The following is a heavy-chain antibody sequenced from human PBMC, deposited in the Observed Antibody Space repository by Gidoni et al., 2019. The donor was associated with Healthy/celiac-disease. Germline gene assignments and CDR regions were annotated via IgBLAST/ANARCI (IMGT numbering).Heavy chain of an antibody. J-gene: IGHJ6*02. D-gene: IGHD6-6*01. CDR1: GGTFSSYA. CDR2: IIPIFGTA. CDR3: ARLLDIAAQTPYYYGMDV. Sequence: QVQLVQSGAEVKKPGYSVKVSCKASGGTFSSYAISWVRQAPGQGLEWMGGIIPIFGTANYAQKFQGRVTITADKSTSTAYMELSSLRSEDTAVYYCARLLDIAAQTPYYYGMDVWGQGTTVTVSS. V-gene: IGHV1-69*06.